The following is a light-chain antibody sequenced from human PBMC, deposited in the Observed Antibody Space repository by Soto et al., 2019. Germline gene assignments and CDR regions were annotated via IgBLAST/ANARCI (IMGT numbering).Light chain of an antibody. V-gene: IGKV1-6*01. CDR1: QPIRSS. Sequence: ANQMTQSPSSLSASLGDTVTINCRASQPIRSSLVWYQQKSGRAPNLLISDASSLHSGVPSRFSGSGFGTHFNLTISGLQSEDFGTYYCLQDPTYPWTFGQGTRVDVK. CDR2: DAS. J-gene: IGKJ1*01. CDR3: LQDPTYPWT.